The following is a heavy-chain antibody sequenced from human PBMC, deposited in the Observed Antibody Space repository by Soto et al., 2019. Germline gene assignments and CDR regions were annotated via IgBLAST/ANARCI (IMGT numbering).Heavy chain of an antibody. Sequence: ASVKVSCKASGYTFTSYDIHWVRQATGQGLEWMGWMNPNSGNTGYAQKFQGRVTMTRNTSISTAYMELSSLRSEDTAVYYCARGRQTFDRDAFGIWGQGTMVTVSS. CDR3: ARGRQTFDRDAFGI. J-gene: IGHJ3*02. CDR2: MNPNSGNT. V-gene: IGHV1-8*01. CDR1: GYTFTSYD. D-gene: IGHD3-9*01.